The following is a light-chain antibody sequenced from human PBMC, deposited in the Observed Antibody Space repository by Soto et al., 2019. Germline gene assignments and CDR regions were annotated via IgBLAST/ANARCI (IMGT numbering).Light chain of an antibody. CDR3: CSYAGSSTHYV. Sequence: QSVLTQPASVSGSPGQLITISCTGTSSDVGSYNLVSWYQQHPGKAPKLMIYGVSKRPSGVSNRFSGSKSGNTASLTISGLQAEDEADYYCCSYAGSSTHYVFGTGTKVTVL. J-gene: IGLJ1*01. CDR2: GVS. CDR1: SSDVGSYNL. V-gene: IGLV2-23*02.